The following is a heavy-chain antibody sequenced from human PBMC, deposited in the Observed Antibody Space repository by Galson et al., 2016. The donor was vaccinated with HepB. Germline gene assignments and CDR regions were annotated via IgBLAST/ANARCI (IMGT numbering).Heavy chain of an antibody. Sequence: SLRLSCAASGFIFNSDRMNWVRQAPGKGLEWISYISSSSNSMYYADSVKGRFTISRDNAKNSLYLQMNSLRDEDTAVYYCVKGAGTIDYWGQGTLVTVSS. CDR3: VKGAGTIDY. D-gene: IGHD6-19*01. CDR1: GFIFNSDR. V-gene: IGHV3-48*02. CDR2: ISSSSNSM. J-gene: IGHJ4*02.